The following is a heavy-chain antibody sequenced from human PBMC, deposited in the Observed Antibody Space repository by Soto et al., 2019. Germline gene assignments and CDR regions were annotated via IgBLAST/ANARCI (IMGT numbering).Heavy chain of an antibody. CDR2: IWYDGSNK. Sequence: SLRLSCAASGFTFSSYGMHWVRQAPGKGLEWVAVIWYDGSNKYYADSVKGRFTISRDNSKNTLYLQMNSLRAEDTAVYYCAKDSAVAGTIAPYIDYWGQGTRVTVFS. J-gene: IGHJ4*02. D-gene: IGHD6-19*01. CDR1: GFTFSSYG. CDR3: AKDSAVAGTIAPYIDY. V-gene: IGHV3-33*06.